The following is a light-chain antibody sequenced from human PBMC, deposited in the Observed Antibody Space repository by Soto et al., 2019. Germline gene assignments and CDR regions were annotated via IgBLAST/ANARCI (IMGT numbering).Light chain of an antibody. CDR3: QSYDSSLSGVV. CDR2: GNS. CDR1: SSNIGAGYD. V-gene: IGLV1-40*01. Sequence: QSVLTQPPSVSGAPGQRVTISCTGSSSNIGAGYDVHWYQQLPGTAPKLLIYGNSNRASGVPDRFSGSKSGTSASLAITGLQAEDEADYYCQSYDSSLSGVVFGTGTKVTVL. J-gene: IGLJ1*01.